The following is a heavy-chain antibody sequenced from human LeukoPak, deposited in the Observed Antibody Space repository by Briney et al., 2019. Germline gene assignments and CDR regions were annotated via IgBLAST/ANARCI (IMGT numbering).Heavy chain of an antibody. CDR3: AREGYYYDSSGYYYFDY. D-gene: IGHD3-22*01. J-gene: IGHJ4*02. CDR2: IYSGGST. Sequence: PGGSLRLSCAASGFAVSTNYMSWVRQAPGKGLEWVSVIYSGGSTYYADSVKGRFTTSRDNSKNTLYLQMNSLRAEDTAVYYCAREGYYYDSSGYYYFDYWGQGTLVTVSS. CDR1: GFAVSTNY. V-gene: IGHV3-66*01.